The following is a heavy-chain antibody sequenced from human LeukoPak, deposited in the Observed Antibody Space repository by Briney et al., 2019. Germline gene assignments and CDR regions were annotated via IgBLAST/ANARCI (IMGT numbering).Heavy chain of an antibody. V-gene: IGHV3-7*01. D-gene: IGHD6-19*01. J-gene: IGHJ4*02. CDR3: ARGARQSLVPDFDY. Sequence: PGGSLRLSCAASGFTFSSYWMSWVRQAPGKGLEWVADIKQDGSEKYYVDSVKGRFTISRDNAKNSLYLQMNSLRAEDTAVYYCARGARQSLVPDFDYWGQGTLVTVSS. CDR1: GFTFSSYW. CDR2: IKQDGSEK.